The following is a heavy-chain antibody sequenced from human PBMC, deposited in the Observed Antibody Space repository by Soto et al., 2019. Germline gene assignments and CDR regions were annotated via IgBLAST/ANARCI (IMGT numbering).Heavy chain of an antibody. V-gene: IGHV3-7*01. Sequence: GGSLRLSCAASGFTFSSYWMSWVRQAPGKGLEWVANIKQDGSEKYYVDSVKGRFTISRDNAKNSLYLQMNSLRAEDTAVYYCARDQGYGDEPTEYNWFDPWGQGTLVTVSS. D-gene: IGHD4-17*01. CDR1: GFTFSSYW. J-gene: IGHJ5*02. CDR2: IKQDGSEK. CDR3: ARDQGYGDEPTEYNWFDP.